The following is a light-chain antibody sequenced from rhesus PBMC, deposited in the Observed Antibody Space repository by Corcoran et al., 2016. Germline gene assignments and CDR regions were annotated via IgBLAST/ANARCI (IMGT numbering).Light chain of an antibody. Sequence: DIQMTQSPSSLSASVGDTVTITCRARQSISSWLAWYQQKPGKAPKFLIYKASSLQSGVPSRFSGSGSGTDFTLTISSLQSEDFATYYCQQYSSSPPWTFGQGTKVEIK. V-gene: IGKV1-22*01. J-gene: IGKJ1*01. CDR2: KAS. CDR1: QSISSW. CDR3: QQYSSSPPWT.